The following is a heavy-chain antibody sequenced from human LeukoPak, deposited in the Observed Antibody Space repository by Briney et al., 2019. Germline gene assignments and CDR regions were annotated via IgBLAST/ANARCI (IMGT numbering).Heavy chain of an antibody. Sequence: ASVKVSCKASGYTFTSYGISWVRQDPGQGLEWMGWISAYNGNTNYAQKLQGRVTMTTDTSTSTAYMELRSLRSDDTAVYYCARDRNYDILTGYYWGFDYWGQGTLVTVSS. CDR1: GYTFTSYG. J-gene: IGHJ4*02. D-gene: IGHD3-9*01. CDR3: ARDRNYDILTGYYWGFDY. CDR2: ISAYNGNT. V-gene: IGHV1-18*04.